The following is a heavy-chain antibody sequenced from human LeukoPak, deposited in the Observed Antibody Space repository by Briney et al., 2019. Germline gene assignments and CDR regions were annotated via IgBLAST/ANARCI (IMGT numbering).Heavy chain of an antibody. CDR2: IWYDGSKQ. CDR1: GFTFSSFG. CDR3: ARLIGWSRFDP. J-gene: IGHJ5*02. Sequence: GGSLRLSCAASGFTFSSFGMHWVRQAPGKGLEWVALIWYDGSKQYYADSVKGRFTISRDNSKNTLHLQMNSLRAEDSAVFYCARLIGWSRFDPWGQGALVTVSS. D-gene: IGHD6-19*01. V-gene: IGHV3-33*01.